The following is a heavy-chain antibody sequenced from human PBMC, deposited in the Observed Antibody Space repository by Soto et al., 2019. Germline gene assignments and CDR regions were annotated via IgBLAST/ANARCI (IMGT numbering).Heavy chain of an antibody. Sequence: SETLSLTCTVSGGSISSYYWSWIRQPPGKGLEWIGYIYYSGSTNYNPSLKSRVTISVDTSKNQFSLKLSSVTAADTAVYYCARGFGSGWSIRYYYYGMDVWGQGTTVTVSS. CDR2: IYYSGST. CDR1: GGSISSYY. CDR3: ARGFGSGWSIRYYYYGMDV. V-gene: IGHV4-59*01. D-gene: IGHD6-19*01. J-gene: IGHJ6*02.